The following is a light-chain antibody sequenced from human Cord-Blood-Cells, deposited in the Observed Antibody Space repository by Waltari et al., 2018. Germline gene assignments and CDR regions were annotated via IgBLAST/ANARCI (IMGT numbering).Light chain of an antibody. CDR2: ENN. CDR3: GTWDSSLSAGV. J-gene: IGLJ3*02. V-gene: IGLV1-51*02. CDR1: SFKIGNNS. Sequence: QSVLTQPPSVPAAPGQKATISCSGSSFKIGNNSVSWYQQLPGTAPKLLIYENNKRPSGIPDRSSGSKSGTSATLGITGLQTGDEADYYCGTWDSSLSAGVFGGGTKLTVL.